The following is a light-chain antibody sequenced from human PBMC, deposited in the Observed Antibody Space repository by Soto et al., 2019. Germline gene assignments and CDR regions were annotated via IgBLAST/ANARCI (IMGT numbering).Light chain of an antibody. J-gene: IGKJ1*01. CDR2: GAS. Sequence: EIVMTQSPATLSVSPGEGATLSCRASQSVSSNLAWYQQKPGQAPRLLIYGASTRATGIPARFSGSESGTEFTLTISSLQSEDFAVYYCQQYNNWPPWTFGHGTKVEIK. CDR3: QQYNNWPPWT. V-gene: IGKV3-15*01. CDR1: QSVSSN.